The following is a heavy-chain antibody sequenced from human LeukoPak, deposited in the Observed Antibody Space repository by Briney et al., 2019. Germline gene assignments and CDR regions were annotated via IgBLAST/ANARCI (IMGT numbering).Heavy chain of an antibody. Sequence: GGSLRLSCAASGFTFSSYSMNWVRQAPGKGLEWVSSISSSSSYIYYADSVKGRFTISGDNAKNSLYLQMNSLRAEDTAVYYCARDPDIVVVPAAIRGPLDVWGKGTTVTVSS. CDR2: ISSSSSYI. CDR3: ARDPDIVVVPAAIRGPLDV. D-gene: IGHD2-2*02. CDR1: GFTFSSYS. V-gene: IGHV3-21*01. J-gene: IGHJ6*04.